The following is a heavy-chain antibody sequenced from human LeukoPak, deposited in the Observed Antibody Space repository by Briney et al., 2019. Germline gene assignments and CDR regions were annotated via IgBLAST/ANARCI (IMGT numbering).Heavy chain of an antibody. CDR2: INHSGST. D-gene: IGHD5-12*01. Sequence: SETLSLTCAVYGGSFSGYYWSWIRQPPGKGLEWIGEINHSGSTNYNPSLKSRVTISVDTSKNQFSLKLSSVTAADTAVYYCARGLGRGYSGYDYPGYWGQGTLVTVFS. CDR3: ARGLGRGYSGYDYPGY. J-gene: IGHJ4*02. V-gene: IGHV4-34*01. CDR1: GGSFSGYY.